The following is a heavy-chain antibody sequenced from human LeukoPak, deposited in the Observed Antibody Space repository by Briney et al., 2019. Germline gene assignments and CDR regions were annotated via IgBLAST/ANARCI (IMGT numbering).Heavy chain of an antibody. V-gene: IGHV3-30-3*01. Sequence: GGSLRLSCVASGFIFSGNAMHWVRQAPGKGLEWVAVISNEGDIKTYADSVKGRFTISRDNSKNTLHLQMDSLRPEDTAVYYCARDEGVQGPVGIPRHWGQGTMVTVSS. CDR1: GFIFSGNA. CDR3: ARDEGVQGPVGIPRH. J-gene: IGHJ3*01. D-gene: IGHD1-26*01. CDR2: ISNEGDIK.